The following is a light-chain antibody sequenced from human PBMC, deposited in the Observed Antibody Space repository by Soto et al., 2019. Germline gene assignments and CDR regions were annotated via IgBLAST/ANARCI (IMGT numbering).Light chain of an antibody. CDR2: VNSDGSH. J-gene: IGLJ2*01. CDR3: QAWDTGMHVV. V-gene: IGLV4-69*01. Sequence: QLVLTQSPSASASLGASVKLTCTLSSGHSNYAIAWHQQQPEKGPRYLMKVNSDGSHDRGDGLPDRFSGSSSGAERYLTISSFQSEDEADYFCQAWDTGMHVVFGGGTKVT. CDR1: SGHSNYA.